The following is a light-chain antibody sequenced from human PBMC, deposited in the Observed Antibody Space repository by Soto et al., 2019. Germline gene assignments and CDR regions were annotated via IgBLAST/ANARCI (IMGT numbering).Light chain of an antibody. J-gene: IGKJ1*01. CDR2: AAS. CDR1: QDISGY. Sequence: IQLTQSPSSLSASVGDRVTITCRASQDISGYVAWYQQRPGKAPQLLIYAASALHTGVPSRFSGSGSGTDLTLTITSLQPEDFGTYYCQHPKWAFGHGTTVEI. V-gene: IGKV1-9*01. CDR3: QHPKWA.